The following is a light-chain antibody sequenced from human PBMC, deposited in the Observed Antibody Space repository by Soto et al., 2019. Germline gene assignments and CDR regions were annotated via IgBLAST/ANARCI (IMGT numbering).Light chain of an antibody. J-gene: IGKJ5*01. V-gene: IGKV3-11*01. CDR2: DAS. Sequence: EIVLTQSPATLYLSPGERATISCRASQSVSSYLAWYQQKPGQAPRLLIYDASNRATGIPARFSGSGSGTDFTLTISSLEPEDFAVYYCQQRNSWPPITFGQGTRLEIK. CDR1: QSVSSY. CDR3: QQRNSWPPIT.